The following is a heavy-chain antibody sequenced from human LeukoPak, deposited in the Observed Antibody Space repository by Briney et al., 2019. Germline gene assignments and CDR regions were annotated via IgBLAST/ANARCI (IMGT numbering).Heavy chain of an antibody. D-gene: IGHD5-18*01. J-gene: IGHJ4*02. CDR2: VHDSAGT. Sequence: SETLSLTCTVSGGSINKYYWSWIRQSPGKGLEWLGYVHDSAGTIYNPSLKSRVTISVGTSKTQFSLKLSSVTAADTAVYYCARPLVSGYIYDYFHWGQGALVTVSS. V-gene: IGHV4-59*08. CDR3: ARPLVSGYIYDYFH. CDR1: GGSINKYY.